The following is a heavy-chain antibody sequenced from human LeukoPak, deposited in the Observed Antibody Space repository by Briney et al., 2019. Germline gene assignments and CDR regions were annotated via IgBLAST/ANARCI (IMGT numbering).Heavy chain of an antibody. Sequence: GGSLRLSSAASGLTFSIYSMNWVRQAPGKGLEWGSSISSSSSYIYYADSVKDRFTISRDNAKNSLYLQMNSLRAEDTAVYYCARDPRWELNPNLDYWGQGTLVTVSS. J-gene: IGHJ4*02. CDR1: GLTFSIYS. CDR3: ARDPRWELNPNLDY. CDR2: ISSSSSYI. V-gene: IGHV3-21*01. D-gene: IGHD1-26*01.